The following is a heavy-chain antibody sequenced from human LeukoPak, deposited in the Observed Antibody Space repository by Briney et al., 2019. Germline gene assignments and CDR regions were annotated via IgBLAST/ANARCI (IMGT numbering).Heavy chain of an antibody. CDR3: ARQPIFNWNLPGPNNWFDP. D-gene: IGHD1-20*01. J-gene: IGHJ5*02. CDR2: INAGNGNT. V-gene: IGHV1-3*01. Sequence: ASVKVSCKASGYTFTSYAMHWVRQAPGQRLEWMGWINAGNGNTKYSQKFQGRVTITRDTSASTAYMELSSLRSEDTAVYYCARQPIFNWNLPGPNNWFDPWGQGTLVTVSS. CDR1: GYTFTSYA.